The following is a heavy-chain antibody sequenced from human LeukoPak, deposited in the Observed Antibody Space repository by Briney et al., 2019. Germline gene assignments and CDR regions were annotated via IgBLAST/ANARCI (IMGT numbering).Heavy chain of an antibody. CDR1: GFTFSSYS. CDR2: IYYSGST. D-gene: IGHD3-16*01. Sequence: GSLRLSCAASGFTFSSYSMNWIRQPPGKGLEWIGYIYYSGSTNYNPSLKSRVTISVDTSKNQFSLKLSSVTAADTAVYYCARARGAMLYYYYGMDVWGQGTTVTVSS. V-gene: IGHV4-59*01. CDR3: ARARGAMLYYYYGMDV. J-gene: IGHJ6*02.